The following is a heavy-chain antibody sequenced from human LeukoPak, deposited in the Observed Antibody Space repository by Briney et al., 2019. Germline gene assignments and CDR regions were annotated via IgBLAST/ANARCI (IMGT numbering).Heavy chain of an antibody. V-gene: IGHV1-69*01. CDR2: IIPIFGTA. D-gene: IGHD5-12*01. Sequence: SVKVSCKASGGTLSSYAISWVRQAPGQGLEWMGGIIPIFGTAHYAQKFQGRVTITADESTSTAYMELSSLRSEDTAVYDCAGTGGYDSAFDYWGQGTLVTVSS. J-gene: IGHJ4*02. CDR1: GGTLSSYA. CDR3: AGTGGYDSAFDY.